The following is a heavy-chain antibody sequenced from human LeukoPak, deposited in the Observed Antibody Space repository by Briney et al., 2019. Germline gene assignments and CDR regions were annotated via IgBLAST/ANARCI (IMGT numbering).Heavy chain of an antibody. CDR3: AKASTYSSGWRLYFDY. V-gene: IGHV3-9*01. J-gene: IGHJ4*02. D-gene: IGHD6-19*01. CDR1: GFTFDDYA. CDR2: ISWNSGSI. Sequence: GRSLRLSCAASGFTFDDYAMHWVRQAPGKGLEWVSGISWNSGSIGYADSVKGRFTISRDNAKNSLYLQMYSLRAEDTALYYCAKASTYSSGWRLYFDYWGQGTLVTVSS.